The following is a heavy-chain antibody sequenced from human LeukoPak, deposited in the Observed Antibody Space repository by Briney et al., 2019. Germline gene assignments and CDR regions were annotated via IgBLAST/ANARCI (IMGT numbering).Heavy chain of an antibody. CDR1: GGSINSGDYY. Sequence: SQTLSLTCTVSGGSINSGDYYWSWIRQPPGKGLEWIGYIYYSGSTYYNPSLKSRVTISVDTSKNQFSLKLSSVTAADTAVYYCARRNMLEYCSGGSCYPDYYYGMDVWGKGTTVTVSS. CDR2: IYYSGST. J-gene: IGHJ6*04. CDR3: ARRNMLEYCSGGSCYPDYYYGMDV. D-gene: IGHD2-15*01. V-gene: IGHV4-30-4*01.